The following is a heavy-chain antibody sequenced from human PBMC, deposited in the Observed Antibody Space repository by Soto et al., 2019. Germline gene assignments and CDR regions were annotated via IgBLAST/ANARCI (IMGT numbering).Heavy chain of an antibody. CDR2: IDWDDDK. Sequence: SGPTLLNPTQTLTLTCTFSGFSLSTSGMCVSWIRQPPGKALEWLARIDWDDDKYYSTSLKTRLTISKDTSKNQVVLTMTNMDPVDTATYYCARDSVALYYYYYGMDVWGQGTMVTVSS. CDR3: ARDSVALYYYYYGMDV. J-gene: IGHJ6*02. CDR1: GFSLSTSGMC. V-gene: IGHV2-70*11. D-gene: IGHD2-21*01.